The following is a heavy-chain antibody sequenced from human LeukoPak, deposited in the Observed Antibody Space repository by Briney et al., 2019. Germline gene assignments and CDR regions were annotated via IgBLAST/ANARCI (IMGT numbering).Heavy chain of an antibody. CDR1: GYTFTSYG. CDR3: AREENRYCTSTSCYDFGNNWFDP. J-gene: IGHJ5*02. CDR2: ISPYNGNR. D-gene: IGHD2-2*01. Sequence: ASVKVSCKASGYTFTSYGITWVRQAPGQGLEWMGWISPYNGNRNYAQKLQGRVTMTTDTSTSTAYMELRSLRSDDTAVYYCAREENRYCTSTSCYDFGNNWFDPWGQGTLVTVSS. V-gene: IGHV1-18*01.